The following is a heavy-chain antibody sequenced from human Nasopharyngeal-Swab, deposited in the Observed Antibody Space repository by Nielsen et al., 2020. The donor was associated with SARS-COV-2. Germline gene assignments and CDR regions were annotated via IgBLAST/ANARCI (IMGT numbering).Heavy chain of an antibody. CDR1: GFTVSSNY. CDR3: ARERSGSYWYYYYYGMDV. J-gene: IGHJ6*02. Sequence: GESLKISCAASGFTVSSNYMSWVRQAPGKGLEWVSVIYSGGSTYYADSVKGRFTISRDNSKNTLYLQMNSLRAEDTAAYYCARERSGSYWYYYYYGMDVWGQGTTVTVSS. D-gene: IGHD3-10*01. CDR2: IYSGGST. V-gene: IGHV3-66*01.